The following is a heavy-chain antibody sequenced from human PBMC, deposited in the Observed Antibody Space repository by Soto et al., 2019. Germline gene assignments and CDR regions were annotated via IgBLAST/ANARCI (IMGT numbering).Heavy chain of an antibody. CDR1: GYTFTSYG. CDR2: IIAYNGNT. V-gene: IGHV1-18*04. Sequence: GASVKVSCKASGYTFTSYGISWVRQAPGQGLEWMGWIIAYNGNTNYAQKLQGRVTMTTDTSTSTAYMELRSLRSDDTAVYYCARDKGITMIVVAKNWFDPWGQGTLVTVSS. J-gene: IGHJ5*02. D-gene: IGHD3-22*01. CDR3: ARDKGITMIVVAKNWFDP.